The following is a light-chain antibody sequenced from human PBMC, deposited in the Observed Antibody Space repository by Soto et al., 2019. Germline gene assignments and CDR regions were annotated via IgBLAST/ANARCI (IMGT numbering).Light chain of an antibody. CDR1: QSVSSN. J-gene: IGKJ1*01. Sequence: ELVMTQSPATLSVSPGERATLSRRASQSVSSNLAWYKQKPGQAPRLLIYGASTRATGIPARFSASGSGTEFTLTISSLHPDDFATYYCQEYNNYWTFGQGTKLDIK. V-gene: IGKV3-15*01. CDR2: GAS. CDR3: QEYNNYWT.